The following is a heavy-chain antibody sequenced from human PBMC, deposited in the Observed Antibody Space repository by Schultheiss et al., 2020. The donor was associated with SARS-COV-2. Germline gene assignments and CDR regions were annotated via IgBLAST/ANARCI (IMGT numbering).Heavy chain of an antibody. D-gene: IGHD1-26*01. CDR3: TRGERVASHYYYFYGMDV. CDR1: GFTFSSYA. CDR2: ISYDGSNK. V-gene: IGHV3-30-3*01. Sequence: GGSLRLSCAASGFTFSSYAMHWVRQAPGKGLEWVAVISYDGSNKYYADSVKGRFTISRDNTKNTVYLQMNSLRAEDTAVYYCTRGERVASHYYYFYGMDVWGQGTTVTVSS. J-gene: IGHJ6*02.